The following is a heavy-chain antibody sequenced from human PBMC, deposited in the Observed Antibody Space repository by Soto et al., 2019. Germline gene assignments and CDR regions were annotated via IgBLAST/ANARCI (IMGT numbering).Heavy chain of an antibody. V-gene: IGHV4-59*01. D-gene: IGHD6-13*01. CDR1: GASINDFY. Sequence: SETLSLTCTVSGASINDFYWSWIRQTPGKGLEWVGFTYYSETTKYNPSLKGRVNMSLDTSKNQVSLHLKSVTAADTAVYYCARANSSTWYKLEYKWFDPWGQGTQVTVSS. CDR3: ARANSSTWYKLEYKWFDP. CDR2: TYYSETT. J-gene: IGHJ5*02.